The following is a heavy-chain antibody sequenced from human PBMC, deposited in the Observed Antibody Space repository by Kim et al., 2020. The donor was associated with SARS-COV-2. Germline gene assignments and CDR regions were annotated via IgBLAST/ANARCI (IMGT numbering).Heavy chain of an antibody. J-gene: IGHJ4*02. CDR2: ISAYNGHT. CDR1: GYSFSNYG. V-gene: IGHV1-18*01. CDR3: ARDAAYSGYEN. Sequence: ASVKVSCKASGYSFSNYGISWVRQAPGQGLEWMGWISAYNGHTTYAQNFQDRVSMTTDTSTATAHMELRSLKSDDTAVYYCARDAAYSGYENWGQGTLVTVSS. D-gene: IGHD5-12*01.